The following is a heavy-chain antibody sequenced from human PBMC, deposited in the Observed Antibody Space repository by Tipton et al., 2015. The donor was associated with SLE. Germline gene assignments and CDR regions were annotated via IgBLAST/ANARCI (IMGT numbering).Heavy chain of an antibody. Sequence: TLSLTCAVYGGSFSGYYWSWIRQPPGKGLEWIGEINHSGSTNYNPSLKSRVTISVDTSKNQFSLKLSSVTAADTAVYYCARGLTYSSSSYYYYYYMDVWGKGTTVTVS. CDR1: GGSFSGYY. J-gene: IGHJ6*03. CDR3: ARGLTYSSSSYYYYYYMDV. CDR2: INHSGST. V-gene: IGHV4-34*01. D-gene: IGHD6-6*01.